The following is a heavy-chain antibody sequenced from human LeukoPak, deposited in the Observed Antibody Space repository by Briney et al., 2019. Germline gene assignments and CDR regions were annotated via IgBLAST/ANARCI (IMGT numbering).Heavy chain of an antibody. Sequence: PGGSLRLSCAASGLTFSSYWMHWVRQAPGKGLVWVSRINSDGSSTSYADSVKGRFTISRDNAKNTLYLQMNSLRAEDTAVYYCARESGSYYAVDYWGQGTLVTVSS. D-gene: IGHD1-26*01. V-gene: IGHV3-74*01. CDR1: GLTFSSYW. J-gene: IGHJ4*02. CDR2: INSDGSST. CDR3: ARESGSYYAVDY.